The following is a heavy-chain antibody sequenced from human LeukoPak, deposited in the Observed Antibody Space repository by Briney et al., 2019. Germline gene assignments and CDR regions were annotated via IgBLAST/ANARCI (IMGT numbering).Heavy chain of an antibody. CDR1: GATFGSHS. CDR2: IVPMFGTD. Sequence: SVKVSCKASGATFGSHSISRVRQAPGQGLEWMGGIVPMFGTDVYAQRFQGRVTVTADESTTTAYMELISLTSEDTAMYYCARDLLSVDNYDALDIWGQGTMVTVSS. CDR3: ARDLLSVDNYDALDI. D-gene: IGHD5-12*01. V-gene: IGHV1-69*13. J-gene: IGHJ3*02.